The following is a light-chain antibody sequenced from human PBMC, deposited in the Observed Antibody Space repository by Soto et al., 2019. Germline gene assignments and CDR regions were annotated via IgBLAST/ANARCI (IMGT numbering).Light chain of an antibody. CDR3: KQYDNSPIP. CDR1: QSVSRNF. Sequence: EIVFTPSPGTLSLSPGERATLSCRASQSVSRNFLAWYQQKPGQAHRLLIYGASSRATGIHDRFSGTGSETDFTLKIRRLETEEFAVYDCKQYDNSPIPVGKGPRRAIK. V-gene: IGKV3-20*01. J-gene: IGKJ5*01. CDR2: GAS.